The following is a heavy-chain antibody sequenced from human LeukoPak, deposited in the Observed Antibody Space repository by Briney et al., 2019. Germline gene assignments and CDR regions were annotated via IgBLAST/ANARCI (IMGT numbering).Heavy chain of an antibody. V-gene: IGHV4-34*01. CDR1: GGSFSGYY. CDR2: INHSGST. J-gene: IGHJ4*02. Sequence: PSETLSLTCAVYGGSFSGYYWSWIRQPPGKGLEWIGEINHSGSTNYNPSLKSRVTISVDTSKNQFSLKLSSVTAADTAVYYCARHGDMIVVVIYFDYWGQGTLVTVSS. CDR3: ARHGDMIVVVIYFDY. D-gene: IGHD3-22*01.